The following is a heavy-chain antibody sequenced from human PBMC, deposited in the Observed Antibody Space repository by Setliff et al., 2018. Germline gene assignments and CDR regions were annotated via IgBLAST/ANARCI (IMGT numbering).Heavy chain of an antibody. Sequence: GASVKVSCKASGYTFSSYAMNWVRQAPGQGLEWMGWINTNTGNPTYAQGFTGRFVFSLDTSVSTTYLQISSLKADDTAVYYCARGSSITIFGVVLKYYYGMDVWGQGTTVTVSS. CDR2: INTNTGNP. D-gene: IGHD3-3*01. CDR1: GYTFSSYA. J-gene: IGHJ6*02. V-gene: IGHV7-4-1*02. CDR3: ARGSSITIFGVVLKYYYGMDV.